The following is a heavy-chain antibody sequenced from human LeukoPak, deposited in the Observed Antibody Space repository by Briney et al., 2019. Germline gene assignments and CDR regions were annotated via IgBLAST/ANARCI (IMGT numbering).Heavy chain of an antibody. J-gene: IGHJ6*02. V-gene: IGHV4-59*08. D-gene: IGHD2-21*02. Sequence: ASETLSLTCTVSGGSISSYYWSWIRQPPGKGRKWMGYIYYSGSTNYNPSLKSRVTISVDTSKNQFSLKLSSVTAADTAVYYCARHMPRGGDSYYYYGMDVWGQGTTVTVSS. CDR1: GGSISSYY. CDR3: ARHMPRGGDSYYYYGMDV. CDR2: IYYSGST.